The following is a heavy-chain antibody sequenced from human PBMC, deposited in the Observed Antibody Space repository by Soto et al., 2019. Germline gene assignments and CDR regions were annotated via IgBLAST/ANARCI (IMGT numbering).Heavy chain of an antibody. CDR1: GGSFSGYY. Sequence: SETLSLTCAVYGGSFSGYYWSWIRQPPGKGLEWIGEINHSGSTNYNPSLKSRVTISVDRSKNQFSLKLGSVTAADTAVYYCARVRGELWFDYWGQGTLVTVSS. CDR3: ARVRGELWFDY. D-gene: IGHD5-18*01. J-gene: IGHJ4*02. V-gene: IGHV4-34*01. CDR2: INHSGST.